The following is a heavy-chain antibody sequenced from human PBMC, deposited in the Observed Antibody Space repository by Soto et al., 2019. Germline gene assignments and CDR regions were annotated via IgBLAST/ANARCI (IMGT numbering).Heavy chain of an antibody. CDR2: IYWDDDK. J-gene: IGHJ4*02. CDR1: GFSLSASGVG. Sequence: QITLKESGPTLVKPTQTLTLTCSLSGFSLSASGVGVGWIRQPPGKALEWLALIYWDDDKRYSPSLRSRLTITQDTSRPVVLPTMTNLEPVDTATYYCAHVDVDTAMVIYYAYWGQGTLVTVSS. CDR3: AHVDVDTAMVIYYAY. D-gene: IGHD5-18*01. V-gene: IGHV2-5*02.